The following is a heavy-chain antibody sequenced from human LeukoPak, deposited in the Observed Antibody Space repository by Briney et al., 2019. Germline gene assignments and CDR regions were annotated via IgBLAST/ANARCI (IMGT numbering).Heavy chain of an antibody. CDR1: GVTLSSYD. D-gene: IGHD3/OR15-3a*01. Sequence: GGSLRLSCAASGVTLSSYDIRWVRQAPGQGLEWVAFIRGDANNKYYSDSVKGRFTVSRDSSKATVFLQTSSLRPEDTAVYYCAKDLGPLTLILDQWGQGTLVTVSS. CDR3: AKDLGPLTLILDQ. V-gene: IGHV3-30*02. CDR2: IRGDANNK. J-gene: IGHJ4*02.